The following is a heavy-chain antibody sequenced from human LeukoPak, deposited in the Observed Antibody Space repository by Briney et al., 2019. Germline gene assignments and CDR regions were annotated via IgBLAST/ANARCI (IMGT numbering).Heavy chain of an antibody. J-gene: IGHJ4*02. Sequence: ASVKVSCKASGYTFTGYYMHWVRQAPGQGLEWMGWINPNSGGTNYAQKFQGRVTMTRDTSISTAYMELSRLRSDDTAVYYCARSRRTEVWFGELSNADTDLGYWGQGTLVTVSS. CDR1: GYTFTGYY. CDR2: INPNSGGT. V-gene: IGHV1-2*02. CDR3: ARSRRTEVWFGELSNADTDLGY. D-gene: IGHD3-10*01.